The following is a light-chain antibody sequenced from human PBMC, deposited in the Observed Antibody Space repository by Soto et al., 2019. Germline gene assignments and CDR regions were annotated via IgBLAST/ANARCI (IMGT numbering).Light chain of an antibody. CDR1: QSISSW. CDR3: QQYNSYPWT. CDR2: RAS. J-gene: IGKJ2*02. V-gene: IGKV1-5*03. Sequence: DIQMTQSPSTLSVSVGDRVTITCRASQSISSWLAWYQQKPGKAPKLLMYRASSLESGVPSSFSGSGSGTEFTLTISSLHPDDFATYYCQQYNSYPWTFGQGTKLEIK.